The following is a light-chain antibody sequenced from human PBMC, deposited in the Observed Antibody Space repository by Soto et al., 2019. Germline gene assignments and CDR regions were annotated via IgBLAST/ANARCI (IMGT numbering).Light chain of an antibody. J-gene: IGLJ1*01. V-gene: IGLV1-44*01. CDR3: AAWDDRLNGHV. Sequence: QSVLTQPHSASGTPGQRVTISCSGSSSNIGTSSVHWFQQLPGTAPKLLMSTTNQRPSGVPERFSVHKSGTSASLAIGGLQSEEEADYYCAAWDDRLNGHVFGTGTKVTVL. CDR2: TTN. CDR1: SSNIGTSS.